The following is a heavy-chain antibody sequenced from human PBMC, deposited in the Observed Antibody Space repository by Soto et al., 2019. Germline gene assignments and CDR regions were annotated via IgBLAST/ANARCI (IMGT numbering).Heavy chain of an antibody. D-gene: IGHD3-16*02. J-gene: IGHJ5*02. V-gene: IGHV1-46*01. Sequence: QVQLVQSGAEVKKPGASVKVSCKASGYTFTDYYIHWVRQAPGQGLEWMGVINPSGGSTTYAQRFQGRVTMTRDTSTSTVYMELSSLRSEDKAVYYCARGVMIAFGGVIVDNWFDPWGQGTLVTVSS. CDR2: INPSGGST. CDR3: ARGVMIAFGGVIVDNWFDP. CDR1: GYTFTDYY.